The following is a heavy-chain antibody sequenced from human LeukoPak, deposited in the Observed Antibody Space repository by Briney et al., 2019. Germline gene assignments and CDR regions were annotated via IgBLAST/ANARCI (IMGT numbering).Heavy chain of an antibody. D-gene: IGHD6-13*01. CDR1: GFTFSDYY. Sequence: KTGGSLRLSCAASGFTFSDYYMSWIRQAPGKGLEWVSYISSSGSTIYYADSVKGRFTISRDNAKNSLYLQMNSLRAEDTAVYYCARDRSSIAAAPDYWGQGTLVTVSS. CDR3: ARDRSSIAAAPDY. V-gene: IGHV3-11*04. CDR2: ISSSGSTI. J-gene: IGHJ4*02.